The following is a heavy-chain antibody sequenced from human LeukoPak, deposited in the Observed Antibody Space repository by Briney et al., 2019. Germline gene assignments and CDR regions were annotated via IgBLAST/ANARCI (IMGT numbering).Heavy chain of an antibody. V-gene: IGHV1-2*02. CDR1: GYTFTCYY. CDR2: INPNSGGT. CDR3: ARAPRLGELLID. D-gene: IGHD3-16*01. Sequence: ASVKVSCKASGYTFTCYYMHWVGQARGQGLEWRGGINPNSGGTKYAQKFQGRVTITRDTSSSKTYMELSTLRSDDTAVYYCARAPRLGELLIDWGQGTLVTVSS. J-gene: IGHJ4*02.